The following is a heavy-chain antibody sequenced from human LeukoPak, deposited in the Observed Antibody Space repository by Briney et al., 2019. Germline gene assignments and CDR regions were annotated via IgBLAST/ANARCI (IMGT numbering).Heavy chain of an antibody. J-gene: IGHJ6*02. CDR2: INHSGST. V-gene: IGHV4-39*07. Sequence: PSETLSLTCTVSGGSISSGGYYWSWIRQPPGKGLEWIGEINHSGSTNYNPSLKSRVTISVDTSKNQFSLKLSSVTAADTAVYYCARGRDYRRYYGMDVWGQGTTVTVSS. D-gene: IGHD4-4*01. CDR1: GGSISSGGYY. CDR3: ARGRDYRRYYGMDV.